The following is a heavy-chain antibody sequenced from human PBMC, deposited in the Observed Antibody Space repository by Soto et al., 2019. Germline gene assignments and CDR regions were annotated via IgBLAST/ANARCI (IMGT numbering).Heavy chain of an antibody. CDR1: GGTFSSYA. D-gene: IGHD5-18*01. V-gene: IGHV1-69*06. CDR3: ARRVGYSYGFDYYYYGMDV. CDR2: IIPIFGTA. J-gene: IGHJ6*02. Sequence: SVKVSCKASGGTFSSYAISWVRQAPGQGLEWMGGIIPIFGTANYAQKFQGRVTITADKSTSTAYMELSSLRSEDTAVYYCARRVGYSYGFDYYYYGMDVWGQGTTVTVSS.